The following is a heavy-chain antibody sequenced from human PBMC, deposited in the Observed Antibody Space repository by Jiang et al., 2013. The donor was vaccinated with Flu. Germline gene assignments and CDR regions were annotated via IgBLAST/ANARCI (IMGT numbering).Heavy chain of an antibody. J-gene: IGHJ4*02. CDR1: GYTFTSYY. CDR2: INPSGGST. Sequence: GAEVKKPGASVKVSCKASGYTFTSYYMHWVRQAPGQGLEWMGIINPSGGSTSYAQKFQGRVTMTRDTSTSTVYMELSSLRSEDTAVYYCARDPAHSSSWYGEYYFDYWGQGTLVTVSS. D-gene: IGHD6-13*01. CDR3: ARDPAHSSSWYGEYYFDY. V-gene: IGHV1-46*03.